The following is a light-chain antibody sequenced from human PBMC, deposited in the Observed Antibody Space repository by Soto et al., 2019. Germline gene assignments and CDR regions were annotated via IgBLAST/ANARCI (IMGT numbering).Light chain of an antibody. J-gene: IGLJ2*01. CDR3: GTWDSSLSAVV. CDR2: DNN. CDR1: SSNIGNNY. Sequence: QSVLTQPPSVSASPGQKVTISCSGSSSNIGNNYVSWYQQLPGTAPKLLMYDNNKRPSGITDRFSGSKSGTSATLGITGLQTGDEDDYYCGTWDSSLSAVVFGGGTKLTVL. V-gene: IGLV1-51*01.